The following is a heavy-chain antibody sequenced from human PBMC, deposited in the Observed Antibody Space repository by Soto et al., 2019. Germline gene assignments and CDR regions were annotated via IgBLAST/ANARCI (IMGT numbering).Heavy chain of an antibody. J-gene: IGHJ6*02. CDR2: INPGDSDI. CDR3: ARHEQFYYYYYGLDV. V-gene: IGHV5-51*01. Sequence: PRESLRISCKASGYSFTTYWIAWVRQMPGKGLEWMGIINPGDSDIRYSPSFQGQVTISADNSISTAYLQWSSLKAPDTAMYYCARHEQFYYYYYGLDVWGQGTAVTVSS. CDR1: GYSFTTYW. D-gene: IGHD4-4*01.